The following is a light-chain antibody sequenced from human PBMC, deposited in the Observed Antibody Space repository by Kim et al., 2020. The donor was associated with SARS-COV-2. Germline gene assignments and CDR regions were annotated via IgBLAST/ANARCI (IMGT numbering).Light chain of an antibody. CDR1: QSVSSSY. V-gene: IGKV3-20*01. CDR2: GAS. CDR3: QQYGSSPPWT. Sequence: PAESATLSCRASQSVSSSYLAWYQQKPGQAPRLLIYGASSRATGIPDRFSGSGSGTDFTLTISRLEPEDFAVYYCQQYGSSPPWTFGQGTKVDIK. J-gene: IGKJ1*01.